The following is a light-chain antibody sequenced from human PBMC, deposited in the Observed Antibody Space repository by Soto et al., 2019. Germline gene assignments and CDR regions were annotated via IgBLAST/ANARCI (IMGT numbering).Light chain of an antibody. Sequence: EIVMTQSPAALSVSPGEGATLSCRASQGIGSTLAWYQQNPGQTPRLLIYDASTRAAGVPARFSGSGSGTEFTLSINLLKSEDYAIYYCQHYAKSPLTFGGGSKVESK. J-gene: IGKJ4*01. CDR3: QHYAKSPLT. CDR1: QGIGST. CDR2: DAS. V-gene: IGKV3-15*01.